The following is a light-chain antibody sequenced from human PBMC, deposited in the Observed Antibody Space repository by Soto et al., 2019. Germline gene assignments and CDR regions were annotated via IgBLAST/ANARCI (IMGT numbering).Light chain of an antibody. V-gene: IGLV2-23*02. Sequence: QSALTQPASVSGSPGQSITISCTGNSSDVGSYNVVSWYQHHPGKAPKLMIYDVTKRPSGVSNRFSGSKSGNTASLTISGLQAEDEADYYGCSYAGSSTYVFGTGTKLTVL. CDR3: CSYAGSSTYV. J-gene: IGLJ1*01. CDR1: SSDVGSYNV. CDR2: DVT.